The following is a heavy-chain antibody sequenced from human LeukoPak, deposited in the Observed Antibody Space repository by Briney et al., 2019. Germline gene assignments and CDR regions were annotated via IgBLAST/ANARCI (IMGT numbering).Heavy chain of an antibody. J-gene: IGHJ4*02. V-gene: IGHV1-2*02. CDR2: INPNTGAT. D-gene: IGHD5-18*01. CDR3: GRGGYSYGDFAY. Sequence: ASVKVSCKASGYTFTVSSIHWVRQAPGQGLEWMAWINPNTGATKYAENFQGRVTVTRDTSIKTAYMELSGLRFDDTAMYYCGRGGYSYGDFAYRGQGTLVTVSS. CDR1: GYTFTVSS.